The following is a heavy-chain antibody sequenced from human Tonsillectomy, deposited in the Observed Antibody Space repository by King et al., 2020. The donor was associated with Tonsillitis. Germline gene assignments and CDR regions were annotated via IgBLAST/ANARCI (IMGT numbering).Heavy chain of an antibody. D-gene: IGHD3-10*01. CDR1: GFTFSSYG. J-gene: IGHJ4*02. CDR2: ISYDGSNK. CDR3: AKEYYYGSDY. V-gene: IGHV3-30*18. Sequence: QVQLVESGGGVVQPGRSLRLSCAASGFTFSSYGMHWVRQAPGKGLEWVAVISYDGSNKNYADSVKGRFTISRDNSKNTLYLQMNSPRAEDTAVYYCAKEYYYGSDYWSQGTLVTVSS.